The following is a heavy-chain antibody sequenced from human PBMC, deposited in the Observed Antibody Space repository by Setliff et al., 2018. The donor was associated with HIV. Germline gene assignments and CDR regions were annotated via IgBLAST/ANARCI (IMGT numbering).Heavy chain of an antibody. Sequence: GGSLRLSCAASGFTFSNYAMSWVRQAPGKGLEWVSIISASGGSTYYADSVKGRFTISRDKSKNTLYLQMNSLRAEDTAVYYCATGNSADTWYHFAYWGQGTLVTVSS. CDR2: ISASGGST. J-gene: IGHJ4*02. V-gene: IGHV3-23*01. D-gene: IGHD6-13*01. CDR1: GFTFSNYA. CDR3: ATGNSADTWYHFAY.